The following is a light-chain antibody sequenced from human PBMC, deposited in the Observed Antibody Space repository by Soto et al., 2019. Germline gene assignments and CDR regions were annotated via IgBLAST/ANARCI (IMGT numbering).Light chain of an antibody. CDR3: HQYNSFSRT. CDR2: ASS. Sequence: IKLTQSPSSLSASVGDRVTVTCRASQGIGTYLVWYQQKSGKAPTVLIYASSTLQTGVPSRFSGSGSGTDFSLTISSLHPEDVATYYCHQYNSFSRTFGQGTKVDIK. J-gene: IGKJ1*01. CDR1: QGIGTY. V-gene: IGKV1-9*01.